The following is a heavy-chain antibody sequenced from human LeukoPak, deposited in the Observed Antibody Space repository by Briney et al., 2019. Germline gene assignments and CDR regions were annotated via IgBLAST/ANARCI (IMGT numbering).Heavy chain of an antibody. CDR2: IYHSGST. Sequence: SETLSLTCAVSGGSISSSNWWSWVRQPPGKGLEWIGEIYHSGSTNYNPSLKSRVTISVDKSKNQFSLKLSSVTAADTAVYYCARTNDNSSGYQSAETDYWGQGTLVTVSS. V-gene: IGHV4-4*02. J-gene: IGHJ4*02. D-gene: IGHD3-22*01. CDR3: ARTNDNSSGYQSAETDY. CDR1: GGSISSSNW.